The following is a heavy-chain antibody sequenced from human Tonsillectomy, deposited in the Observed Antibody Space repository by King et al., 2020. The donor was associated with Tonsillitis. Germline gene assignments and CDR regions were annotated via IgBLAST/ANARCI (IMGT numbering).Heavy chain of an antibody. CDR3: AKDLRLRSAYYYGAFDI. D-gene: IGHD3-22*01. Sequence: VQLVESGGGLVQPGRSLRLSCAASRFTFDDYAMHWVRQAPGKGLEWVSGISWNSGRIGYADSVKGRFTISRDNAKNSLYLQMNSLRAEDTALYYCAKDLRLRSAYYYGAFDIWGQGTMVTVSS. J-gene: IGHJ3*02. V-gene: IGHV3-9*01. CDR1: RFTFDDYA. CDR2: ISWNSGRI.